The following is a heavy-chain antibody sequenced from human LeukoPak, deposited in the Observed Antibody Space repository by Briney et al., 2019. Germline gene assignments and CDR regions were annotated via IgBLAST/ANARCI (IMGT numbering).Heavy chain of an antibody. CDR1: GFTFRSYS. Sequence: GGSLRLSCAASGFTFRSYSMNWVRQAPGKGLGWVSSISSSSSYIYYADSVKGRFTISRDNAKNSLYLQMNSLRVEDTAVYYCARAEEDDASSYWYFDLSGRGTLVTVSS. CDR3: ARAEEDDASSYWYFDL. J-gene: IGHJ2*01. CDR2: ISSSSSYI. D-gene: IGHD2-2*01. V-gene: IGHV3-21*01.